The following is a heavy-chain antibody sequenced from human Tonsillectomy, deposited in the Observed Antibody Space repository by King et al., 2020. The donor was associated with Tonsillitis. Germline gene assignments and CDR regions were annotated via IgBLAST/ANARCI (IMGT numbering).Heavy chain of an antibody. CDR2: ISGSGGLT. Sequence: DVQLVESGGGLVQPGGSLRLSCAASGFTFSSHAMNWVRQTPGKGLEWVSSISGSGGLTHYADSVKGHFTISRDNSKTTLYLQMNSLRAEDTAVYYCAKAPKEESPSGSGTYSRLFYFYYMDVWGKGTSVTVSS. CDR3: AKAPKEESPSGSGTYSRLFYFYYMDV. D-gene: IGHD3-10*01. CDR1: GFTFSSHA. V-gene: IGHV3-23*04. J-gene: IGHJ6*03.